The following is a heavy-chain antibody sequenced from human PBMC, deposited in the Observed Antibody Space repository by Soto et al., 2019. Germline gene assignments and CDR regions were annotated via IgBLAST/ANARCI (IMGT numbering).Heavy chain of an antibody. CDR2: IIPIFGTA. Sequence: SVKVSCKASGCALSSYAISWVRQAPGQGLEWMGGIIPIFGTANYAQKFQGRVTITADKSTSTAYMELSSLRSEDTAVYYCARDRPIVPASHTNWLDHWGQAPLVTVST. CDR1: GCALSSYA. CDR3: ARDRPIVPASHTNWLDH. J-gene: IGHJ5*02. D-gene: IGHD2-2*01. V-gene: IGHV1-69*06.